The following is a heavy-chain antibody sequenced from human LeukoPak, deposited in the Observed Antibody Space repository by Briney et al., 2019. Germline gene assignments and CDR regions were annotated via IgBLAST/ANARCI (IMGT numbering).Heavy chain of an antibody. V-gene: IGHV3-23*01. D-gene: IGHD2-21*02. CDR2: ISGSGGST. CDR3: AKEGEVAAIYYYYGMDV. J-gene: IGHJ6*02. Sequence: GGSLRLSCAASGFTFSSYAMSWVHQAPGKGLEWVSAISGSGGSTYYADSVKGRFTISRDNSKNTLYLQMNSLRAEDTAVYYCAKEGEVAAIYYYYGMDVWGQGTTVTVSS. CDR1: GFTFSSYA.